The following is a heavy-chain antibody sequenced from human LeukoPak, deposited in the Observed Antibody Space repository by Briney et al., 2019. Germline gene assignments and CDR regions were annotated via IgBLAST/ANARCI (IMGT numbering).Heavy chain of an antibody. CDR1: GFTFSDYY. J-gene: IGHJ6*03. D-gene: IGHD4-17*01. CDR2: ISSNGGST. CDR3: ARVYGAYYYYYMDV. Sequence: GSLRLSCAASGFTFSDYYMSWIRQAPGKGLEYVSAISSNGGSTYYANSVKGRFTISRDNSKNTLYLQMGSLRAEDMAVYYCARVYGAYYYYYMDVWGKGTTVTISS. V-gene: IGHV3-64*01.